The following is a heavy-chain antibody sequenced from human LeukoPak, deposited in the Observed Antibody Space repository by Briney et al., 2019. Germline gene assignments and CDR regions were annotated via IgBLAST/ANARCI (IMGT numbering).Heavy chain of an antibody. CDR2: IYYSGNT. D-gene: IGHD6-13*01. J-gene: IGHJ3*02. Sequence: SETLSLTCAVSGGSISSGVYSWRWFRQPPGKGLEWIGYIYYSGNTYYNPSLKSRVTISVDTSKNHFSLKLSSVTAADTAVYYCARGGAVAGPDWGDAFDIWGQGTMVTASS. CDR3: ARGGAVAGPDWGDAFDI. CDR1: GGSISSGVYS. V-gene: IGHV4-30-4*07.